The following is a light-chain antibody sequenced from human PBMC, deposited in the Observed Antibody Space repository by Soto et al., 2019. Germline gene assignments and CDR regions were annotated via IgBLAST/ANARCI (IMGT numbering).Light chain of an antibody. CDR1: SSNIGSNY. CDR2: SNN. V-gene: IGLV1-47*02. CDR3: AAWDDSLSALYV. J-gene: IGLJ1*01. Sequence: QSVLTQPPSASGTPGQRVTIFCSGSSSNIGSNYVYWYQQLPGTAPKLLIYSNNQRPSGVPDRFSGSKSGTSASLAISGLRSEDEADYYCAAWDDSLSALYVFGTGTKLTVL.